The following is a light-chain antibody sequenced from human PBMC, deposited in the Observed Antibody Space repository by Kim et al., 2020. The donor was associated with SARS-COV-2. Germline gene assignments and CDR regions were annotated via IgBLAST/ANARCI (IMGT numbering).Light chain of an antibody. CDR3: KSRDTSGDRLV. V-gene: IGLV3-19*01. J-gene: IGLJ2*01. CDR1: SLRSYY. Sequence: ALGQSVSITCQGDSLRSYYASWYQQKPCQAPALVVYPKNNRPSGIPDRFSGSSSGNTASLTITGAQAEDEADYYCKSRDTSGDRLVFGGGTQLTVL. CDR2: PKN.